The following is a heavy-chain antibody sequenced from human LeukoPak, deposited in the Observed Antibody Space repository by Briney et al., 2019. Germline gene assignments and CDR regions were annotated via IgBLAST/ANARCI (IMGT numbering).Heavy chain of an antibody. J-gene: IGHJ6*02. CDR2: INHSGST. D-gene: IGHD6-13*01. Sequence: PSETLSLTCAVYGGSFSGYYWSWIRQPPGQGLEWIGEINHSGSTNYNPSLKSRVTISVDTSKNHFSLKLSSVTAADTAVNYCARASGSSSFPLDYYGMDVWGQGTTVTVSS. CDR3: ARASGSSSFPLDYYGMDV. V-gene: IGHV4-34*01. CDR1: GGSFSGYY.